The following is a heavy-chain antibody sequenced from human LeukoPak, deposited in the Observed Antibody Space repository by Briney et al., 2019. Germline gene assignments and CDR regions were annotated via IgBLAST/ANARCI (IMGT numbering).Heavy chain of an antibody. CDR2: ISYDGSNK. CDR3: ARDLGVTGTTGYFDY. Sequence: PGGSLRLSCAASGFSFSGYGMHWVRQAPGKGLEWVAVISYDGSNKYYADSVKGRFTISRDNSKNTLYPQMNSLRAEDTAVYYCARDLGVTGTTGYFDYWGQGTLVTVSS. CDR1: GFSFSGYG. D-gene: IGHD1-7*01. V-gene: IGHV3-30*03. J-gene: IGHJ4*02.